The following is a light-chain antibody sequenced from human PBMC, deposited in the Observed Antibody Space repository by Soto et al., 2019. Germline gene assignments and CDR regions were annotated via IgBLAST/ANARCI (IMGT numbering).Light chain of an antibody. V-gene: IGKV2-28*01. CDR1: QSLLQSNGYNY. CDR2: LGS. Sequence: IVLTQSPLSLPVTPGEPASISCRSSQSLLQSNGYNYLDWYLQKPGQSPHLLIYLGSNRASGVPDRFSGSGSGTDFTLKISRVEAEDVGVYYCMQALQTPLTFGGGTKVDIK. CDR3: MQALQTPLT. J-gene: IGKJ4*01.